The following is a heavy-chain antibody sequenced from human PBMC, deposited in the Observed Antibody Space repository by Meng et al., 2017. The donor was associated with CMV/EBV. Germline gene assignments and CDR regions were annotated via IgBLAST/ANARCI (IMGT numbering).Heavy chain of an antibody. CDR3: ARDRVAARPFDY. V-gene: IGHV4-39*07. J-gene: IGHJ4*02. CDR2: IYYSGST. D-gene: IGHD6-6*01. Sequence: SETLSLTCTVSGGSISSSSYYWGWIRQPPGKGLGWIGSIYYSGSTYYNPSLKSRVTISVDTSKNQFSLTLSSVTAADTAVYYCARDRVAARPFDYWGQGTLVTVSS. CDR1: GGSISSSSYY.